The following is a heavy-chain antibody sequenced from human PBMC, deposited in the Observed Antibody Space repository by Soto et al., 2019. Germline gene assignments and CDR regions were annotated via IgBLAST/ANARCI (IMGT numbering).Heavy chain of an antibody. CDR1: GYYIRSGYY. CDR2: IYHSGST. J-gene: IGHJ6*02. V-gene: IGHV4-38-2*01. D-gene: IGHD6-13*01. Sequence: SETLSLTWAVSGYYIRSGYYWGWIRQPPGKGLEWIGSIYHSGSTNYNPSLKSRVTISVDTSKNQFSLKLSSVTAADTAVYYCARAVRQSGIAAAGKEDYYYGMDVWGQGTTVTVSS. CDR3: ARAVRQSGIAAAGKEDYYYGMDV.